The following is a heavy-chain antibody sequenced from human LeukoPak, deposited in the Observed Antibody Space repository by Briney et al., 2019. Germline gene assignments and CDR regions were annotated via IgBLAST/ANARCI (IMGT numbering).Heavy chain of an antibody. V-gene: IGHV1-2*02. D-gene: IGHD5-12*01. CDR1: GYTFTDYY. CDR2: INPSSGGT. J-gene: IGHJ4*02. CDR3: ASVYSGYDLAQLDY. Sequence: ASVKVSCKASGYTFTDYYIHWVRQAPGQGLEWMGLINPSSGGTNYAQKFQGRVTVTRVTSINTAYMELTRLTSDDTAVYYCASVYSGYDLAQLDYWGQGTLVTVSS.